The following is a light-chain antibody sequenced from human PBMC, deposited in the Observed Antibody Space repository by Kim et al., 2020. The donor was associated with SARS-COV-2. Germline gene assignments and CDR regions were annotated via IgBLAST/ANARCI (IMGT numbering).Light chain of an antibody. J-gene: IGLJ2*01. Sequence: QSALTQPPSVSGPPGQSVTISCTGASSDVSGYNYVSWYQQHPGKAPKLMIYEVSKRPSGVPDRFSGSKSGNTASLSVSGLQAEDEADYFCGSNAGSNNWVLGGGTQLTVL. CDR2: EVS. V-gene: IGLV2-8*01. CDR3: GSNAGSNNWV. CDR1: SSDVSGYNY.